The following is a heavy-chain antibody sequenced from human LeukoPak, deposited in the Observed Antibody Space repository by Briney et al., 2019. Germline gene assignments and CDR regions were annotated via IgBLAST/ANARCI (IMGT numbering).Heavy chain of an antibody. Sequence: GASVKVSCKASGYTFTDYYMHWVRQAPGQGLEWMGGIIPIFGTANYAQKFQGRVTITTDESTSTAYMELSSLRSEDTAVYYCARYDQWLGFDYWGQGTLVTVSS. CDR3: ARYDQWLGFDY. V-gene: IGHV1-69*05. D-gene: IGHD5-12*01. J-gene: IGHJ4*02. CDR1: GYTFTDYY. CDR2: IIPIFGTA.